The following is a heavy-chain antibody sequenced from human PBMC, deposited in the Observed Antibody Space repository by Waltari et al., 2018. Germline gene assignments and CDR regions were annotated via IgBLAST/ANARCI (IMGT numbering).Heavy chain of an antibody. D-gene: IGHD2-2*01. CDR2: INTNTGNP. Sequence: QVQLVQSGSELKKPGASVKVSCKASGYTFTNYAINWLRQAPGQGLELMGWINTNTGNPTYVQGFTGRFVFSLDTSVSTAYLQINSLKADDTAVYYCAREVVPAATIVVNWFDPWGQGILVTVSS. V-gene: IGHV7-4-1*02. J-gene: IGHJ5*02. CDR1: GYTFTNYA. CDR3: AREVVPAATIVVNWFDP.